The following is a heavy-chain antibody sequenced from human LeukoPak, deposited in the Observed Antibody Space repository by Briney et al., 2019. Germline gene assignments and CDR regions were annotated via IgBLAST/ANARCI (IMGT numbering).Heavy chain of an antibody. CDR1: GFTFSSYW. Sequence: GGSLRLSCAASGFTFSSYWMSWVRQAPGKGLEWVANIKQDGSEKYYVDSVKGRFTISRDNAKNSLYLQMNSLRAEDTAVYYCARARTSPRYYFDYWGQGTLVTVSS. CDR2: IKQDGSEK. D-gene: IGHD1-14*01. J-gene: IGHJ4*02. V-gene: IGHV3-7*04. CDR3: ARARTSPRYYFDY.